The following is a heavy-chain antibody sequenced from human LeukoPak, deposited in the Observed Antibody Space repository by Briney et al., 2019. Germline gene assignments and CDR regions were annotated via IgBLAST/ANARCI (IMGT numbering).Heavy chain of an antibody. CDR1: GGSISSYY. CDR3: ASQYSSSWDGYYFDY. J-gene: IGHJ4*02. CDR2: IYYSGST. V-gene: IGHV4-59*08. D-gene: IGHD6-13*01. Sequence: SETLPLTCTVSGGSISSYYWSWIRQPPGKGLEWIGYIYYSGSTNYNPSLKSRVTISVDTSKNQFSLKLSSVTAADTAVYYCASQYSSSWDGYYFDYWGQGTLVTVSS.